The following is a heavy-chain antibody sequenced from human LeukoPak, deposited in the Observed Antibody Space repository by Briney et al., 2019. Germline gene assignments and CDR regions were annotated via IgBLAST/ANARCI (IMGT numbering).Heavy chain of an antibody. J-gene: IGHJ4*02. D-gene: IGHD3-10*01. V-gene: IGHV3-21*01. CDR1: GFTFSSYS. Sequence: GGSLRLSCAASGFTFSSYSMNWVRQAPGKGLEWVSSISSSSSYTYYADSVKGRFTISRDNAKNSLYLQMHSLRAEDTAVYYCARGRSSSGSMNEYWGQGTLVTVSS. CDR3: ARGRSSSGSMNEY. CDR2: ISSSSSYT.